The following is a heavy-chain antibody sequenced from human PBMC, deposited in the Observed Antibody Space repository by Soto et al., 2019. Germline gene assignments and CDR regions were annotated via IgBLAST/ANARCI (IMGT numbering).Heavy chain of an antibody. CDR1: GYRFTSYW. J-gene: IGHJ5*02. V-gene: IGHV5-10-1*01. CDR3: ARLEVYCSCWYGVNWFDP. CDR2: IDPSDSYT. Sequence: GESLKISCKGSGYRFTSYWFSWVRQMPGKGLEWMGRIDPSDSYTNYSPSFQGHVTISADKSISTAYLQWSSLKASDTAMYYCARLEVYCSCWYGVNWFDPCGQGTLVTVSS. D-gene: IGHD6-19*01.